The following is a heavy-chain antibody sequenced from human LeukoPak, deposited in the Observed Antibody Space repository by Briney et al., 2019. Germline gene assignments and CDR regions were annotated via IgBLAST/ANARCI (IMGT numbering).Heavy chain of an antibody. CDR1: GFTVSSNY. V-gene: IGHV3-53*01. CDR3: ARDYYGSGSYPTADN. D-gene: IGHD3-10*01. CDR2: IYSGGST. Sequence: GGSLRLSCAASGFTVSSNYMSWVRQAPGKGLGWVSIIYSGGSTYYTDSVKGHFTISRDTSKNTLYLQMNSLRAEDTALYYCARDYYGSGSYPTADNWGQGTLVTVSS. J-gene: IGHJ4*02.